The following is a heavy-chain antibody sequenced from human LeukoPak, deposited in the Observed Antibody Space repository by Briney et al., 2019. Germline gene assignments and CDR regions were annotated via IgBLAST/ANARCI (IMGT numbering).Heavy chain of an antibody. Sequence: PSETLSPTCAVSGGSISSSNWWSWVRQPPGKGLEWIGEIYHSGSTNYNPSLKSRVTISVDKSKNQFSLKLSSVTAADTAVYYCARAFGELSSFDYWGQGTLVTVSS. CDR2: IYHSGST. CDR3: ARAFGELSSFDY. CDR1: GGSISSSNW. J-gene: IGHJ4*02. D-gene: IGHD3-10*01. V-gene: IGHV4-4*02.